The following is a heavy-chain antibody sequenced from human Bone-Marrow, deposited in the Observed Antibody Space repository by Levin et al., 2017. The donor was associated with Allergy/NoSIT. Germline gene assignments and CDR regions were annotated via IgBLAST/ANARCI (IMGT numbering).Heavy chain of an antibody. Sequence: LSLTCAASGFTFSSSGMHWVRQAPGKGLEWVAVIWYDGSNKYYADSVKGRFTISRDNSKNTLYLQMNSLRAEDTAVYYCARLAAEDYWGQGTLVTVSS. CDR2: IWYDGSNK. CDR3: ARLAAEDY. J-gene: IGHJ4*02. CDR1: GFTFSSSG. D-gene: IGHD6-25*01. V-gene: IGHV3-33*01.